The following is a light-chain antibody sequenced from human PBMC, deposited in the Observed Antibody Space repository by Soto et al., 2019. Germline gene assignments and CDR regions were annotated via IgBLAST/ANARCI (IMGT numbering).Light chain of an antibody. CDR3: QHYGGSFI. Sequence: EIGMTQSPATLSVSPGEGATVSCRVSQSINSKSLVWYQRKFGQAPRLLIYNTSSRATGIPDRFSGSGSGTDFTLSISRLEPEDFAVYYCQHYGGSFIFGPGTKVDIK. CDR1: QSINSKS. V-gene: IGKV3-20*01. CDR2: NTS. J-gene: IGKJ3*01.